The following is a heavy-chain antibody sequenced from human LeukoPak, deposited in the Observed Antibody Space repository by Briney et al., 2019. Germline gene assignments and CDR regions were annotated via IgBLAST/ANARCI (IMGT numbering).Heavy chain of an antibody. V-gene: IGHV1-8*01. Sequence: GASVKVSCKASGYTFTSYEINWVRQATGQGLEWMGWMNPNSGNTGYAQKFQGRVTMTRNTSISTAYMELSSLRSEDTAVYYCARSITLRYSGSYRRSLGYWGQGTLVTVSS. CDR2: MNPNSGNT. CDR1: GYTFTSYE. D-gene: IGHD1-26*01. CDR3: ARSITLRYSGSYRRSLGY. J-gene: IGHJ4*02.